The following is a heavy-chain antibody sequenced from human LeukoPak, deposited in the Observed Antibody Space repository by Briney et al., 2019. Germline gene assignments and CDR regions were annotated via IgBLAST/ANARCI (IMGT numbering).Heavy chain of an antibody. CDR2: ISWNSGSI. CDR1: GFTFDDYA. J-gene: IGHJ4*02. Sequence: PGRSLRLSCAASGFTFDDYAMHWVRQAPGKGLEWVSGISWNSGSIGYADSVKGRFTISRDNAKNSLYLQMNSLRAEDTALYYCAKDIGPDDILTGYDYWGQGTLVTVSS. V-gene: IGHV3-9*01. D-gene: IGHD3-9*01. CDR3: AKDIGPDDILTGYDY.